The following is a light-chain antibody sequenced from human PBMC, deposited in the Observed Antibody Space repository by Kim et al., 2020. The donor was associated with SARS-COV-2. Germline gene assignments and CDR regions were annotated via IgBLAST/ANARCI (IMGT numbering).Light chain of an antibody. CDR1: SLRSYY. CDR2: DKN. Sequence: ALGQTVRITCQGDSLRSYYASWYQQKPEQAPVLVIYDKNSRPSGIPDRFSGSSSGNTASLTITGAQAEDEADYYCNSRESGVNHVVFGGGTKVTVL. J-gene: IGLJ3*02. CDR3: NSRESGVNHVV. V-gene: IGLV3-19*01.